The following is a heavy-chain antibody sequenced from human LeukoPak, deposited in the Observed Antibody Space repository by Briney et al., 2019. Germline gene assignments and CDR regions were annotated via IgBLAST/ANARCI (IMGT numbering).Heavy chain of an antibody. CDR3: ARGVYSSSQYYFDY. D-gene: IGHD6-6*01. V-gene: IGHV4-4*07. CDR2: IYTSGST. J-gene: IGHJ4*02. Sequence: SETLSLTCTVSGGSISSYYWSWVRQPAGKGLEWIGRIYTSGSTNYNPSLKSRVTMSVDTSKNQFSLKLSSVTAADTAVYYCARGVYSSSQYYFDYWGQGTLDTVSS. CDR1: GGSISSYY.